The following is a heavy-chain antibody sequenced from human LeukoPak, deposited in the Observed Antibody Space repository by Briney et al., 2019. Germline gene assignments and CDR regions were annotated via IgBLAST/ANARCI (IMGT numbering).Heavy chain of an antibody. J-gene: IGHJ4*02. CDR2: IRYDGSNK. Sequence: PGGSLRLSCAASGFTFSSYGMHWVRQAPGKGLEWVAFIRYDGSNKYYADSVKGRFTISRDNSKNTLYLQMNSLRAEDTAVYYCAKGDNYYGSLFDYWGQGTLVTVSS. V-gene: IGHV3-30*02. CDR1: GFTFSSYG. CDR3: AKGDNYYGSLFDY. D-gene: IGHD3-10*01.